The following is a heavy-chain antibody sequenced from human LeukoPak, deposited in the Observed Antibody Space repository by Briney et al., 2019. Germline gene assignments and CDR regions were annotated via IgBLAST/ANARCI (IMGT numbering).Heavy chain of an antibody. Sequence: GGSLRLSCAASGFTFSSYAMHWVRQAPGKGLEWVAVISYDGSNKYYADSVKGRFTISRDNSKNTLYLQMNSLRAEDTAVYYCARDLKDIVVVTAIYASYYFDYWGQGTLVTVSS. CDR3: ARDLKDIVVVTAIYASYYFDY. V-gene: IGHV3-30*04. CDR1: GFTFSSYA. D-gene: IGHD2-21*02. J-gene: IGHJ4*02. CDR2: ISYDGSNK.